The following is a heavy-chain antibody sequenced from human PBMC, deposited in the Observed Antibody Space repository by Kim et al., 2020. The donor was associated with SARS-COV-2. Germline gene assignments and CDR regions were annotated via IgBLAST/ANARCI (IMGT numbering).Heavy chain of an antibody. Sequence: GGSLRLSCAASGFTFTSDGMHWVRQDPGKGLEWVAVISYDGSNKYYADSVKGRFTISRDNSKNTLYLQMNSLRAEDTAVYYCARDRSRIPTAGTLGIFDYWGQGTLVTVSS. CDR3: ARDRSRIPTAGTLGIFDY. D-gene: IGHD6-13*01. V-gene: IGHV3-33*05. CDR2: ISYDGSNK. CDR1: GFTFTSDG. J-gene: IGHJ4*02.